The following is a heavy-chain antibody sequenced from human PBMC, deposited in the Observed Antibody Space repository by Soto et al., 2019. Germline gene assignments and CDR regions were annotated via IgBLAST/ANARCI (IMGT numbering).Heavy chain of an antibody. D-gene: IGHD3-22*01. V-gene: IGHV4-59*04. Sequence: SETLSLTCVVSGGSLSSYYLSWIRQPPGKGLEWIGYIYYRGSTYYNPSLQSRVTISVDTSKNQFSLKLTSVTAADTAVYYCARRPYYYDSPGPPRWGQGTLVTVSS. CDR1: GGSLSSYY. J-gene: IGHJ4*02. CDR2: IYYRGST. CDR3: ARRPYYYDSPGPPR.